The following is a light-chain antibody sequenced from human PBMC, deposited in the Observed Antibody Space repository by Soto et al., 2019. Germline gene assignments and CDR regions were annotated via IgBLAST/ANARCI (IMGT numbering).Light chain of an antibody. CDR1: QSVSSY. V-gene: IGKV3-11*01. CDR2: DAS. CDR3: QQRSNWPPT. J-gene: IGKJ1*01. Sequence: IVVTLSPATLSLYPGERATLSCSASQSVSSYLAWYQQKPGQAPRLLIYDASNRATGIPARFSGSGSGTDFTLTISSLEPEDFAVYYCQQRSNWPPTVGQGTKVDI.